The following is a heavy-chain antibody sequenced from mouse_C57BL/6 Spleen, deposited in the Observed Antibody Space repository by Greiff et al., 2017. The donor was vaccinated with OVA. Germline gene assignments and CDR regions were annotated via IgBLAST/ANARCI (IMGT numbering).Heavy chain of an antibody. CDR1: GYAFSSYW. CDR2: IYPGDGDT. J-gene: IGHJ4*01. Sequence: VQLQESGAELVKPGASVKISCKASGYAFSSYWMNWVKQRPGKGLEWIGQIYPGDGDTNYNGKFKGKATLTADKSSSTAYMQLSSLTSEDSAVYFCAREDGYYVYDMDYWGQGTSVTVSS. D-gene: IGHD2-3*01. V-gene: IGHV1-80*01. CDR3: AREDGYYVYDMDY.